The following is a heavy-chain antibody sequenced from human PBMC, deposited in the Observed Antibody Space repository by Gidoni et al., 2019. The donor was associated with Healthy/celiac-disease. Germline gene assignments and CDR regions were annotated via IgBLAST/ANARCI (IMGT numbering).Heavy chain of an antibody. CDR3: ARDFSDFWSGSPPGMDV. D-gene: IGHD3-3*01. V-gene: IGHV4-31*02. CDR2: SYYSGST. Sequence: LEWIGYSYYSGSTYYNPSLKSRVTISVDTSKNQFSLKLSSVTAADTAVYYCARDFSDFWSGSPPGMDVWGQGTTVTVSS. J-gene: IGHJ6*02.